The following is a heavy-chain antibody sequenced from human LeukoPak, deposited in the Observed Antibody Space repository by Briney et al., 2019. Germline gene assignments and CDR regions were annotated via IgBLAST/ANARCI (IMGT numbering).Heavy chain of an antibody. Sequence: SETLSLTCTVSGGSISSYYWSWIRQPPGKGLEWIGYIYYTGSTNYNPSLKSRVTISVDTSNNQFSLKLSSVTAADTAVYYCARPAGAARLAPFDYWGQGTLVTVSS. CDR2: IYYTGST. J-gene: IGHJ4*02. CDR1: GGSISSYY. D-gene: IGHD6-6*01. CDR3: ARPAGAARLAPFDY. V-gene: IGHV4-59*08.